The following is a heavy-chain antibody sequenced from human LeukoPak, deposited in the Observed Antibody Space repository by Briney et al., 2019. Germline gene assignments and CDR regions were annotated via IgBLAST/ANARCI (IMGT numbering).Heavy chain of an antibody. CDR2: IYDSGIT. CDR1: GGSVSSYY. V-gene: IGHV4-4*07. Sequence: PSETLSLTCTVSGGSVSSYYLSWIRQPAGRGLEWIGRIYDSGITNYNPSLKSRVTMSVDTSKNQFSLKLSSVTAADTAVYYCARPMTTVTTDYYYYGMDVWGQGTTVTVSS. CDR3: ARPMTTVTTDYYYYGMDV. D-gene: IGHD4-17*01. J-gene: IGHJ6*02.